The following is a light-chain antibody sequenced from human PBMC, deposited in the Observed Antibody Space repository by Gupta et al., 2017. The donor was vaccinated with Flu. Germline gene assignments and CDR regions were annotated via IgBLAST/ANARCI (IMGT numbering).Light chain of an antibody. Sequence: EVVMTQSPATLSVSPGERVSLSCRASQSVRTNLAWYQQKPGQAPRLLIFGASSRATGIPARFSGSGSGTEFTLTISSLQSEDIALYYCQQYNNWPLLTFGPGTKVDIK. V-gene: IGKV3-15*01. CDR2: GAS. CDR3: QQYNNWPLLT. CDR1: QSVRTN. J-gene: IGKJ3*01.